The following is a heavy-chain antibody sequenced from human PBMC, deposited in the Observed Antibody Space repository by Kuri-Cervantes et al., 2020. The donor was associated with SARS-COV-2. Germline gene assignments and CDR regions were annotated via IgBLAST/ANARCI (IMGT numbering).Heavy chain of an antibody. D-gene: IGHD3-10*01. CDR2: IYYSGST. J-gene: IGHJ4*02. V-gene: IGHV4-59*01. CDR3: ASSLISSGSYYNVY. CDR1: GGSISSYY. Sequence: GSLRLSCTVSGGSISSYYWSWIRQPPGKGLEWIGYIYYSGSTYYNPSLKSRVTISVDTSKNQFSLKLSSVTAADTAVYYCASSLISSGSYYNVYWGQGTLVTVSS.